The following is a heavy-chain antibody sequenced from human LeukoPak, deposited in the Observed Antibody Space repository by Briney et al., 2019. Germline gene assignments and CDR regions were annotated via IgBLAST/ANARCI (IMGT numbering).Heavy chain of an antibody. CDR3: ARDSSLANNYYDSSGYYPARWYYGMDV. CDR2: TYYRSKWYN. J-gene: IGHJ6*02. D-gene: IGHD3-22*01. CDR1: GDSVSSNSAA. Sequence: SQTLSLSCAISGDSVSSNSAAWNWIRQSPSRGLEWLGRTYYRSKWYNDYAVSVKSRTTINPDTSKNQFSLQLNSVTPEDTAVYYCARDSSLANNYYDSSGYYPARWYYGMDVWGQGTTVTVSS. V-gene: IGHV6-1*01.